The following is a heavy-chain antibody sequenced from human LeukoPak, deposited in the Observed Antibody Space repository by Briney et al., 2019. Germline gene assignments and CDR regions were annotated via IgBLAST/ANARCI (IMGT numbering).Heavy chain of an antibody. CDR3: AKDGGRDPYGTYYGMDV. Sequence: GGSLRLSCAASGFTVSSNYMSWVRQAPGKGLEWVSVIYSGGSTYYADSVKGRFTISRDNSKNTLYLQMNSLRAEDTAVYYCAKDGGRDPYGTYYGMDVWGQGTTVTVSS. J-gene: IGHJ6*02. CDR1: GFTVSSNY. D-gene: IGHD4-17*01. V-gene: IGHV3-53*01. CDR2: IYSGGST.